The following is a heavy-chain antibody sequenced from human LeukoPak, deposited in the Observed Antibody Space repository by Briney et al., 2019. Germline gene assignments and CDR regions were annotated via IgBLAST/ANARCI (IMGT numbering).Heavy chain of an antibody. Sequence: GGSLRLSCAASGFTFSSYEMKCVRQAPGKGLERVSYISSSSGSTIYHADSVKGRFTISRDNAKNSLYLQMNSLRVEDTAVYYCVRDRYQLLHWGQGTLVTVSS. J-gene: IGHJ4*02. D-gene: IGHD2-2*01. CDR1: GFTFSSYE. CDR3: VRDRYQLLH. V-gene: IGHV3-48*03. CDR2: ISSSSGSTI.